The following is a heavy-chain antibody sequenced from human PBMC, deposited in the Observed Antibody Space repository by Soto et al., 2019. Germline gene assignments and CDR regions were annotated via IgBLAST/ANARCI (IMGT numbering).Heavy chain of an antibody. D-gene: IGHD3-10*01. V-gene: IGHV3-7*01. CDR3: AAGFAPDY. J-gene: IGHJ4*02. CDR1: GFTFSTSW. Sequence: EVQLVESGGVLVQPGGSLRVSCAASGFTFSTSWMNWVRQAPGKGLERVANINGDGSEEYYVDSVRGRFTICRDNVKNSLFLQMNSLRAEDTAVYYCAAGFAPDYWGQGTLVTVSS. CDR2: INGDGSEE.